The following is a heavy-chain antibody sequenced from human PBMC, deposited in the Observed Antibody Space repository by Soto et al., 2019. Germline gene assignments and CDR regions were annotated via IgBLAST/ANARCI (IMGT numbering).Heavy chain of an antibody. J-gene: IGHJ5*02. V-gene: IGHV3-30*18. D-gene: IGHD1-20*01. CDR2: ISYDGSNK. Sequence: GGSLRLSCAASGFTFSSYGMHWVRQAPGKGLEWVAVISYDGSNKYYADSVKGRFTISRDNSKNTLYLQMNSLRAEDTAVYYCAKDRAAGIRRAVWCDPWGQGTLVTVSS. CDR3: AKDRAAGIRRAVWCDP. CDR1: GFTFSSYG.